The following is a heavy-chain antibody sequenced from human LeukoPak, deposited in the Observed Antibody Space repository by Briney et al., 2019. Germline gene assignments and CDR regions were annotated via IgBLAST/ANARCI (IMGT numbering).Heavy chain of an antibody. Sequence: SETLSLTCTVSGGSISSGGYYWSWIRQPPGKGLEWIGYIYHSGSTYYNPSLKSRVTISVDRSKNQFSLKLSSVTAADTAVYYCARQIPEDIEVVPAAFDYWGQGTLVTASS. D-gene: IGHD2-2*01. V-gene: IGHV4-30-2*02. J-gene: IGHJ4*02. CDR2: IYHSGST. CDR1: GGSISSGGYY. CDR3: ARQIPEDIEVVPAAFDY.